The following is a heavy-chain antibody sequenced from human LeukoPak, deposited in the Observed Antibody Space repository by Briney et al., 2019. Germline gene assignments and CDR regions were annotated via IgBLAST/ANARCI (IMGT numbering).Heavy chain of an antibody. D-gene: IGHD2-8*01. J-gene: IGHJ6*03. Sequence: KAGGSLRLSCAASGFTFSSYSMNWVRQAPGKGLEWVSSISSSSSYIYYADSVKGRFTISRDNAKNTLYLQMNSLRAEDTAVYYCANGNRCTSPNCLGYYYFYMDVWGKGTTVTVSS. CDR3: ANGNRCTSPNCLGYYYFYMDV. CDR1: GFTFSSYS. V-gene: IGHV3-21*04. CDR2: ISSSSSYI.